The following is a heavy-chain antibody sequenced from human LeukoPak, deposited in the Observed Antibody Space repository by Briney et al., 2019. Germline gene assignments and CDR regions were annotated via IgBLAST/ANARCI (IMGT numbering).Heavy chain of an antibody. CDR2: ISYDGSNK. CDR3: ARDPSSTYYFDY. V-gene: IGHV3-30-3*01. Sequence: GGAPRLSCGASWVTRSSNYMSWGRPAPGQGVGGVAVISYDGSNKYYADSVKGRFTISRDNSKNTLYLQMNSLRAEDTAVYYCARDPSSTYYFDYWGQGTLVTVSS. CDR1: WVTRSSNY. J-gene: IGHJ4*02.